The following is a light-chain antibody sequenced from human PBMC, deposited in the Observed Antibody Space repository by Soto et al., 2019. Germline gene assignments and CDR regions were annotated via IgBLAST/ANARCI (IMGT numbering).Light chain of an antibody. Sequence: QSALTQPASVSGSPGQSITISCTGTSSDVGGYNYVSWYQQHPGKAPKLMIYDVSNRPSGVSNRFSGPKSGNTASLTISGVQAEDEADYYCSSYTSSSTPLYIFGTGTKLTVL. V-gene: IGLV2-14*01. CDR3: SSYTSSSTPLYI. CDR2: DVS. J-gene: IGLJ1*01. CDR1: SSDVGGYNY.